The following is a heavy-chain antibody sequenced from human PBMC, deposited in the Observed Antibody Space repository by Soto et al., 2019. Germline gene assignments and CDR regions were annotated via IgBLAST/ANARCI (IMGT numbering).Heavy chain of an antibody. CDR3: ARVNYYDSSSRYDY. CDR1: GFTFSDYY. Sequence: PGGSLRLSCAASGFTFSDYYMSWIRQAPGKGLEWVSFISSGSSTIYYADSVKGRFTISRDNAKNSLDLQMNSLRAEDTAVYYCARVNYYDSSSRYDYWGQGTLVTVSS. CDR2: ISSGSSTI. V-gene: IGHV3-11*01. D-gene: IGHD3-22*01. J-gene: IGHJ4*02.